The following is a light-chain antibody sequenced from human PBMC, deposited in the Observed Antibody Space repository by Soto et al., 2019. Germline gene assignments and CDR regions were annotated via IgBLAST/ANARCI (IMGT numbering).Light chain of an antibody. CDR3: QPYKSYSRT. Sequence: DIQMTQSPSTLSASVEDRVTITCRASQSMSSWLAWYQQKPGKVPKLLIYMASSLESGVPSWFSGSGSGTEFTLTISSLQPDDFATYYCQPYKSYSRTFGQGTKVEIK. V-gene: IGKV1-5*03. CDR2: MAS. J-gene: IGKJ1*01. CDR1: QSMSSW.